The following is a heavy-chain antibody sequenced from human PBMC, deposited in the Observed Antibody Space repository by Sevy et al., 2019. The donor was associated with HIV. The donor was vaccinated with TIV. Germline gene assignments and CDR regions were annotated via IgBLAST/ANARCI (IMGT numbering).Heavy chain of an antibody. J-gene: IGHJ3*02. CDR1: GGSISSDDYY. V-gene: IGHV4-30-4*01. Sequence: SETLSLTCTVSGGSISSDDYYWSWIRQPPGKGLEWIGYIYYSGRTYYNPSLRSRVTISVDTSKNQFSLKLSSVTAADTAVYYWAREEGENAFDIWGQGTMVTVSS. CDR3: AREEGENAFDI. D-gene: IGHD3-16*01. CDR2: IYYSGRT.